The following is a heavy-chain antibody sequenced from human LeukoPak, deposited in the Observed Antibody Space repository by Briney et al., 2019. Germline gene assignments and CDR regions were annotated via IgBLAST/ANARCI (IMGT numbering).Heavy chain of an antibody. CDR2: IYPGDSDT. J-gene: IGHJ1*01. D-gene: IGHD1-26*01. CDR1: GYNFTNYW. CDR3: ARSDSGGAARGIQY. Sequence: GESLKISCKASGYNFTNYWIGWVRQMPGKGLEWMGIIYPGDSDTGYSPSFQGQVTISADKSISTTYLQWSSLKASDSGIYYCARSDSGGAARGIQYWGQGALVTVTS. V-gene: IGHV5-51*01.